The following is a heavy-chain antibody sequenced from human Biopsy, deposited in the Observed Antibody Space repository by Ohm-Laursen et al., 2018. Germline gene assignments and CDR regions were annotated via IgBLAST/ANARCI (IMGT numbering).Heavy chain of an antibody. J-gene: IGHJ5*01. CDR1: GGSISSSTTYY. V-gene: IGHV4-39*01. CDR3: ARHPTGFWFDF. CDR2: IYNTETT. Sequence: SQTLSLTCTVSGGSISSSTTYYWAWLRQPPGKGLEWIGSIYNTETTFYNPSHKSRFTISVDTSTNLFSLKVSSVTAADTALYFCARHPTGFWFDFWGQGTLVTVSA.